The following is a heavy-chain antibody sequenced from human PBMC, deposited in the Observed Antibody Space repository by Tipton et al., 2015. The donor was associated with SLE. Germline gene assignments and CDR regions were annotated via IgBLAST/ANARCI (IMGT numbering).Heavy chain of an antibody. CDR3: ARVSYYDSSGYYSFDY. V-gene: IGHV4-39*07. CDR2: IYHSGST. J-gene: IGHJ4*02. D-gene: IGHD3-22*01. Sequence: LRLSCTVSGGSISSSSYYWGWIRQPPGKGLEWIGSIYHSGSTYYNPSLKSRVTISVDTSKDQFSLKLSSVTAADTAVYYCARVSYYDSSGYYSFDYWGQGTLVTVSS. CDR1: GGSISSSSYY.